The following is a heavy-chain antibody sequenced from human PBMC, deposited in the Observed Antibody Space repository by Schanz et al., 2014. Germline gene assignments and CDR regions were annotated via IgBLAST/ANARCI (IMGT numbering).Heavy chain of an antibody. J-gene: IGHJ4*02. CDR1: GFSLNTYG. CDR3: ARPRFDYGEVDY. Sequence: QAQLMESGGGVVQPGTSLILSCSVSGFSLNTYGIHWFRQPEGKGLEWVAVIWNNGVTKYYADSVRGRFTISRDRFQNTLYLRMSSLRAEDTAVYYCARPRFDYGEVDYWGQGTLXTVSS. V-gene: IGHV3-33*01. CDR2: IWNNGVTK. D-gene: IGHD4-17*01.